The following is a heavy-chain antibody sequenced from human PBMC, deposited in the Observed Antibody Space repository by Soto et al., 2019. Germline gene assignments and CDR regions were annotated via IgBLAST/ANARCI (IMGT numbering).Heavy chain of an antibody. J-gene: IGHJ6*03. CDR3: ARVIPYCSSTSCYHYYYYMDV. Sequence: GASVKVSCKASGYTFTSYAMHWVRQAPGQRLEWMGWINAGNGNTKYSQKYQGRVTITRDTSASTAYKELSSLRSEDTAVYYFARVIPYCSSTSCYHYYYYMDVWGKGTTVTVSS. CDR2: INAGNGNT. D-gene: IGHD2-2*01. V-gene: IGHV1-3*01. CDR1: GYTFTSYA.